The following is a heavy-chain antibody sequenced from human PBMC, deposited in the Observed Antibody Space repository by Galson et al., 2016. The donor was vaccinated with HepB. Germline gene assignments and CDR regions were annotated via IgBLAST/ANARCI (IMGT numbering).Heavy chain of an antibody. J-gene: IGHJ1*01. CDR2: ISGSGATT. D-gene: IGHD6-19*01. CDR3: ARDHTPVAGGYFQF. CDR1: GFAFSSYA. Sequence: SLRLSCAASGFAFSSYAMIWVRQAPGKKLEWVSSISGSGATTYYAGSVKGRFTVSRDNSTNTISLQMSSLRVDDTAMYYCARDHTPVAGGYFQFWGQGSLVSVSS. V-gene: IGHV3-23*01.